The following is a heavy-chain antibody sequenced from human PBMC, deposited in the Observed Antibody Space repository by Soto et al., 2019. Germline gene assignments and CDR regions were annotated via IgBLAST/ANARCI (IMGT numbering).Heavy chain of an antibody. D-gene: IGHD4-17*01. V-gene: IGHV3-23*01. Sequence: EVQLLESGGGLVQPGGSLRLSCAASGFTFSSYPMSWVRQAPGKGLEWVSAISGSGGSTYYADSVKGRFTISRDNSKNPLYLQMNSLRAEDTAVYYCAPPDCGDSRGYWGQGTLVTVSS. J-gene: IGHJ4*02. CDR2: ISGSGGST. CDR1: GFTFSSYP. CDR3: APPDCGDSRGY.